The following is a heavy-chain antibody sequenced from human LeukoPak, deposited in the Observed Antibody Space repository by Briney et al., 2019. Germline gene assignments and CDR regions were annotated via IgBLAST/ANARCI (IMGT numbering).Heavy chain of an antibody. D-gene: IGHD3-10*01. CDR3: ARVNLRGSNYNWFDP. Sequence: SVKVSCRTSGGTFLSHTFSWVRQAPGHGLEWIGKITPVIETAKYAETFQGRVSIYTDKDTTTVYMDLSGLRPDDTADYYCARVNLRGSNYNWFDPWGQGTRVIVSS. CDR1: GGTFLSHT. J-gene: IGHJ5*02. V-gene: IGHV1-69*08. CDR2: ITPVIETA.